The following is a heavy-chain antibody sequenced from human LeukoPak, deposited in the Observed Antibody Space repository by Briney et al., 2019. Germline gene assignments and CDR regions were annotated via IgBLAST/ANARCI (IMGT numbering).Heavy chain of an antibody. CDR2: IQYRGNA. Sequence: SETLSLTCTVSGGSISTYYWTWIRQPPGKGLEWIGYIQYRGNAYYNPSLKSRVTISVDTSNNQCSLRLSSVTAADTAMYYCARVGSLTTFDWGQGTLVTVSS. V-gene: IGHV4-59*01. CDR1: GGSISTYY. D-gene: IGHD4-17*01. CDR3: ARVGSLTTFD. J-gene: IGHJ4*02.